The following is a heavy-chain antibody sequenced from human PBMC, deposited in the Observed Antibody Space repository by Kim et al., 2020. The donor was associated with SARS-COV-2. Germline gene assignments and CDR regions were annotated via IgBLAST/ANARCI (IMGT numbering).Heavy chain of an antibody. Sequence: NPSLKGRVTISVDTSKNQFSLKLSSVTAADTAVYYCARVLGGVPAVKFDYWGQGTLVTVSS. CDR3: ARVLGGVPAVKFDY. V-gene: IGHV4-31*02. D-gene: IGHD2-2*01. J-gene: IGHJ4*02.